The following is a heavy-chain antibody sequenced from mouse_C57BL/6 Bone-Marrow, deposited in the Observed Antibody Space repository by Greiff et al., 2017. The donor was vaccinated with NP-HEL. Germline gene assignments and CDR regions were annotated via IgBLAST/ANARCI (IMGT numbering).Heavy chain of an antibody. J-gene: IGHJ1*03. CDR1: GYTFTRYG. D-gene: IGHD1-1*01. Sequence: QVQLQQSGAELARPGASVKLSCKASGYTFTRYGISWVKQRTGQGLEWIGEIYPRSGNTYYNEKFKGKATLTADKSSSTAYMELRSLTSEDSAVYFCARRYYGSPYWYFDVWGTGTTVTVSS. V-gene: IGHV1-81*01. CDR2: IYPRSGNT. CDR3: ARRYYGSPYWYFDV.